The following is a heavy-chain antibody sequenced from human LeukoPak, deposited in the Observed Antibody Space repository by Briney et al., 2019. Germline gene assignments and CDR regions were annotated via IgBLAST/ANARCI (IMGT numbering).Heavy chain of an antibody. D-gene: IGHD3-10*01. Sequence: GGSLRLSCAASGFTFSSYSMNWVRQAPGKGLEWVSYISSSSSTIYYADSVKGRFTISRDNAKNSLYLQMNSLRAEDTAVYYCAKERGEYYGSELGDAFDIWGQGTMVTVSS. CDR3: AKERGEYYGSELGDAFDI. J-gene: IGHJ3*02. V-gene: IGHV3-48*04. CDR1: GFTFSSYS. CDR2: ISSSSSTI.